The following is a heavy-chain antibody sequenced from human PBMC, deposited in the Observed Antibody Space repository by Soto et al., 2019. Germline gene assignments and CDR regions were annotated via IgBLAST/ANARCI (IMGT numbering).Heavy chain of an antibody. Sequence: QVHLVQSGAEVKKPGASVKVSCKGSGYAFTTYGITWVRQAPGQGLEWMGWISAHNGNTNYAQKLQGRVTVTRDTSTSTAYMKLRSMRSADKAVYYCARGRYWDYWGQGALVTVSS. CDR3: ARGRYWDY. D-gene: IGHD2-8*02. V-gene: IGHV1-18*01. CDR1: GYAFTTYG. J-gene: IGHJ4*02. CDR2: ISAHNGNT.